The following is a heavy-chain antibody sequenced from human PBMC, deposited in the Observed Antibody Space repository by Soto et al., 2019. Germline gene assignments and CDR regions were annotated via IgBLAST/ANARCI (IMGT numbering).Heavy chain of an antibody. Sequence: GGSLRLSCAASGFTFSSYGMHWVRQAPGKGLEWVAVIWYDGSNKYYADSVKGRFTISRDNSKNTLYLQMNSLRAEDTAVYYCAGAFYSRRDGMDVWGQGTTVTVSS. CDR2: IWYDGSNK. V-gene: IGHV3-33*01. D-gene: IGHD6-13*01. CDR1: GFTFSSYG. CDR3: AGAFYSRRDGMDV. J-gene: IGHJ6*02.